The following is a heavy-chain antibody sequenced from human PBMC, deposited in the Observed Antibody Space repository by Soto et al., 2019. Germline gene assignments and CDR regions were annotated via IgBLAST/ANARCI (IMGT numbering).Heavy chain of an antibody. CDR1: GGSISSYY. D-gene: IGHD3-10*01. J-gene: IGHJ5*02. V-gene: IGHV4-59*01. CDR2: IYYSGST. CDR3: ARGSWFDP. Sequence: SETLSLTCTVSGGSISSYYRSWIRQPPGKGLEWIGYIYYSGSTNYNPSLKSRVTISVDTSKNQFSLKLSSVTAADTAVYYCARGSWFDPWGQGTLVTVSS.